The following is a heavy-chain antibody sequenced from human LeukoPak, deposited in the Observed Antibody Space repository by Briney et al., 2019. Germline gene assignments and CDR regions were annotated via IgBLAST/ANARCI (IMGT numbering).Heavy chain of an antibody. Sequence: GGSLRLSCAASGFTFSSYWMNWVRQAPGKGLDWISYINSGGTYTYYADSVKGRFTISRDNTKNSLFLQMNSLRAEDTAVYYCARDFFRAESWGQGTLVTVSS. D-gene: IGHD2/OR15-2a*01. V-gene: IGHV3-21*05. CDR3: ARDFFRAES. CDR2: INSGGTYT. J-gene: IGHJ4*02. CDR1: GFTFSSYW.